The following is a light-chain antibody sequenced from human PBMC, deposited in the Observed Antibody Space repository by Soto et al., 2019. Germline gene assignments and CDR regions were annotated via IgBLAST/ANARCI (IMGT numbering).Light chain of an antibody. J-gene: IGKJ1*01. Sequence: EVVFTQSPATLSFSPGERATLSCRASENVRTFVDWYQQKPGQAPRLLIHGASNRATGIPARFSGSGSGTDFTLTISNLEPEDFAVYYCQQHSHWPPWTLGQGTKVDIK. V-gene: IGKV3-11*01. CDR1: ENVRTF. CDR3: QQHSHWPPWT. CDR2: GAS.